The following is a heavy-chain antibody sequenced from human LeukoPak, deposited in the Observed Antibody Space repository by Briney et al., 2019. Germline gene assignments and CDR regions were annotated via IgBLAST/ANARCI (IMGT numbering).Heavy chain of an antibody. J-gene: IGHJ4*02. CDR3: VQDDSGPYTGLDF. CDR2: IQPNSGGT. D-gene: IGHD3-10*01. V-gene: IGHV1-2*02. CDR1: GDTFTAHC. Sequence: ASVKVSCKASGDTFTAHCLHWVRQAPGQGLEWVGRIQPNSGGTNYAQKFQGRVTMTRDTSINTAYMELRRLGSDDTALYYCVQDDSGPYTGLDFWGQGTLVTVSS.